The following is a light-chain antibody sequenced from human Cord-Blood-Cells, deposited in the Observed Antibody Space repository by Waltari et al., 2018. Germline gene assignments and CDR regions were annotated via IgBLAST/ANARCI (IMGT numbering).Light chain of an antibody. V-gene: IGLV2-23*02. CDR1: STDVGSYNL. Sequence: QSALTPPASVSGSPGPSITISCAGPSTDVGSYNLVSWYQQHPGKAPKLMIYEFSKRPSGVSNRFSGSKSGNTASLTISGLQAEDEADYYCCSYAGSSTWVFGGGTKLTVL. CDR2: EFS. CDR3: CSYAGSSTWV. J-gene: IGLJ3*02.